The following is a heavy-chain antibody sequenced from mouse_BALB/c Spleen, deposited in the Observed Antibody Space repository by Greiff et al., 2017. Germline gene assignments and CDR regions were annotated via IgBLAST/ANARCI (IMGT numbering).Heavy chain of an antibody. D-gene: IGHD2-10*02. CDR1: GFTFTDYY. CDR3: ARKYGNYGAMDY. CDR2: IRNKANGYTT. J-gene: IGHJ4*01. Sequence: EVKLMESGGGLVQPGGSLRLSCATSGFTFTDYYMSWVRQPPGKALEWLGFIRNKANGYTTEYSASVKGRFTISRDNSQSILYLQMNTLRAEDSATYYCARKYGNYGAMDYWGQGTSVTVSS. V-gene: IGHV7-3*02.